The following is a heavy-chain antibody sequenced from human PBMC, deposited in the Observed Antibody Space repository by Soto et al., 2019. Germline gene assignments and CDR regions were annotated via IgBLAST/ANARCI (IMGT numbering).Heavy chain of an antibody. J-gene: IGHJ4*02. CDR3: ARNRRMHYDSSGYRDC. Sequence: GSLRLSCAASGFTFSTYSMNWVRQAPGKGLEWVSSISSSSSYIYYADSVKGRFTISRDNAKNSLYLQMNSLRAEDAAVYYCARNRRMHYDSSGYRDCWGQGT. D-gene: IGHD3-22*01. CDR1: GFTFSTYS. CDR2: ISSSSSYI. V-gene: IGHV3-21*01.